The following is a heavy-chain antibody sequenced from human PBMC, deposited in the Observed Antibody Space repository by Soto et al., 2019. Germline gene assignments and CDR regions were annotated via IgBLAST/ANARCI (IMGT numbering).Heavy chain of an antibody. CDR3: AKDLVVRGVIPRNYFDY. J-gene: IGHJ4*02. CDR2: ITDNGGDT. D-gene: IGHD3-10*01. Sequence: GGSLRLSCVAPGISFGSRAMSWVRQAPGEGLEWVSSITDNGGDTKSADSARGRFTISRDNSKNTLYLQMNSLRAEDTAVYYCAKDLVVRGVIPRNYFDYWGQGTLVTVSS. V-gene: IGHV3-23*01. CDR1: GISFGSRA.